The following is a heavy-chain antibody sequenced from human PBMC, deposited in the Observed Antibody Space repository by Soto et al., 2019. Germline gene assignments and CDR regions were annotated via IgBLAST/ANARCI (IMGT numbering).Heavy chain of an antibody. CDR3: AKAGGGFGDFVHH. CDR1: GFTVSSGY. J-gene: IGHJ4*02. V-gene: IGHV3-66*02. D-gene: IGHD3-10*01. CDR2: LFSGGSS. Sequence: PGGSLRLSCAASGFTVSSGYMAWVRQAPGKGLEWISVLFSGGSSYYADSVKGRFTISRDNSKNTLYLQMNSLRTEDSAVYYCAKAGGGFGDFVHHWGQGTPVTVSS.